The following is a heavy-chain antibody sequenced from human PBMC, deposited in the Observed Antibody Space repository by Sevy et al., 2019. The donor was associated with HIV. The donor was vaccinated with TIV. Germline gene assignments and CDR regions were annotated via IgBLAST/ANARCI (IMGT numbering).Heavy chain of an antibody. CDR3: ARALGGVVIIGVDYFDY. D-gene: IGHD3-3*01. CDR1: GGSISSGDYY. J-gene: IGHJ4*02. Sequence: SETLSLTCTVSGGSISSGDYYWSWIRQPPGKGLEWIGYIYYSGSTYYNPSLKSRVTISVDTSKNQFSLKLSSVTAADTAVYYCARALGGVVIIGVDYFDYWGQGTLVTVSS. V-gene: IGHV4-30-4*01. CDR2: IYYSGST.